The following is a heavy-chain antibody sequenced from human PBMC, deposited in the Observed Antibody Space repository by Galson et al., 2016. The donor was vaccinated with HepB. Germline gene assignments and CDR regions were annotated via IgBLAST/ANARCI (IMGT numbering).Heavy chain of an antibody. V-gene: IGHV1-2*02. CDR1: GYTFTDNF. Sequence: SVKVSCKASGYTFTDNFLHWVRQAPGQGLEWMAWINPKRGDTNYAQKFQGRVTLTRDTSINTAYMDLSRLRSDDTAVYCCARVPLYGGNSIDAFDIWGQGTMVTVSS. D-gene: IGHD4-23*01. CDR2: INPKRGDT. J-gene: IGHJ3*02. CDR3: ARVPLYGGNSIDAFDI.